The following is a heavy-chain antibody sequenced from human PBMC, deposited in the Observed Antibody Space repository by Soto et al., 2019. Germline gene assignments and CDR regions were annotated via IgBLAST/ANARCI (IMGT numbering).Heavy chain of an antibody. Sequence: QITLKESGPTLVKPTQTLTLTCTFSGFSLSTSGVGVGWIRQPPGKALEWLALIYWDDDKHYCPYLKRRLTNTKDTSKTQVVLTKTNIDTVDTTTYYSAHRVVATAVRAFDIWGQGTMLTVSS. V-gene: IGHV2-5*02. J-gene: IGHJ3*02. CDR2: IYWDDDK. CDR3: AHRVVATAVRAFDI. CDR1: GFSLSTSGVG. D-gene: IGHD2-15*01.